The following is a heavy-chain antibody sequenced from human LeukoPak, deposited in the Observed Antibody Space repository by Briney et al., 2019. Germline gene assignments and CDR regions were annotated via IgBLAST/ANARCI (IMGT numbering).Heavy chain of an antibody. D-gene: IGHD3-16*02. CDR2: ISYDGSNK. Sequence: PGGSLRLSCAASGFTFTSYAMNWVRQAPGKGLEWVAVISYDGSNKYYAESVKGRFTISRDNSKNTLYLQMNSLRAEDTAVFYCAKVSGFKITFGGVIDWGQGTPVTVSS. CDR3: AKVSGFKITFGGVID. CDR1: GFTFTSYA. J-gene: IGHJ4*02. V-gene: IGHV3-30*18.